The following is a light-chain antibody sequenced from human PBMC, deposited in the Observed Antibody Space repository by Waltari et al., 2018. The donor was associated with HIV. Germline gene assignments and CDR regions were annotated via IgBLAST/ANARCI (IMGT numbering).Light chain of an antibody. CDR1: SRDIGYFAY. CDR2: EVS. Sequence: QSALTQPRSVSGSPGQSVTIPCTGTSRDIGYFAYVSWYQQYPGKAPNVIIYEVSQRPSGVPDRFTASKSGITASLTISGLQDEDEADYYCCSYAGTYTYVFGTGTTVTVL. J-gene: IGLJ1*01. CDR3: CSYAGTYTYV. V-gene: IGLV2-11*01.